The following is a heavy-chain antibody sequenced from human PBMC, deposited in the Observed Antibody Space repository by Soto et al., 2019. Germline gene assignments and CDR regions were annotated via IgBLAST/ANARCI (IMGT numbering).Heavy chain of an antibody. CDR2: IDPSDSYT. V-gene: IGHV5-10-1*01. D-gene: IGHD3-10*01. J-gene: IGHJ4*02. Sequence: GESLKISCKGSEYSFTKYWISWVRQMPGKGLEWMGKIDPSDSYTNYSPSFQGHVTISADKSISTAYLQWSNLKASDTAMFYCARQKYNYGSYYFDYWGQGTLVTVSS. CDR1: EYSFTKYW. CDR3: ARQKYNYGSYYFDY.